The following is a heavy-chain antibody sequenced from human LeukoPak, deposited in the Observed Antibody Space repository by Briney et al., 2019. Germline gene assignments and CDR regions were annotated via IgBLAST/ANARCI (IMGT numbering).Heavy chain of an antibody. Sequence: GGSLRLSCAASGFTFSSYSLNWGRQAPGKGLEWVSSISRSSSYIYYADSVKGRFTISRDNAKNSLYLQMNSLRAEDTAVYYCARVAYCGGDCYSYYFDYWGQGTLVTVSS. J-gene: IGHJ4*02. CDR3: ARVAYCGGDCYSYYFDY. D-gene: IGHD2-21*02. CDR2: ISRSSSYI. V-gene: IGHV3-21*01. CDR1: GFTFSSYS.